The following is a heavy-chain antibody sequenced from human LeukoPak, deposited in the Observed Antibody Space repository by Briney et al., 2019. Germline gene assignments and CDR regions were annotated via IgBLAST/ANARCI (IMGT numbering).Heavy chain of an antibody. CDR2: INPSGGST. J-gene: IGHJ6*03. CDR1: GYTFTSYG. V-gene: IGHV1-46*01. Sequence: VASVKVSCKASGYTFTSYGISWVRQAPGQGLEWMGIINPSGGSTSYAQKFQGRVTMTRDTSTSTVYMELSSLRSEDTAVYYCARDRSVRVRGVIITLDYYYMDVWGKGTTVTISS. D-gene: IGHD3-10*01. CDR3: ARDRSVRVRGVIITLDYYYMDV.